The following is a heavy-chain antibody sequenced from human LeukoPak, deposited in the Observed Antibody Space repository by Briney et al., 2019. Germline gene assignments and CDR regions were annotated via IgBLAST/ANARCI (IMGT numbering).Heavy chain of an antibody. CDR1: DGSIRSYY. D-gene: IGHD3-22*01. CDR3: ARWGHFDTSGYFVVDY. CDR2: IHYSGST. Sequence: SETLSLTCTISDGSIRSYYWNWIRQSPGKGLEWIGHIHYSGSTHYNPSLQSRVSISIDTSKNHFSLNLRSVTAVDTAVYYCARWGHFDTSGYFVVDYWGQGTLVTVSS. V-gene: IGHV4-59*01. J-gene: IGHJ4*02.